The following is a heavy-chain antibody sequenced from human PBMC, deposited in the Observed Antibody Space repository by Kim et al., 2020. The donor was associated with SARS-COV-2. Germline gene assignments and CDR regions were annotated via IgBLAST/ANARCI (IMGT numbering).Heavy chain of an antibody. D-gene: IGHD3-3*01. Sequence: GGSLRLSCAASGFTFSSYEMNWVRQAPGKGLEWVSYISSSGSTIYYADSVKGRFTISRDNAKNSLYLQMNSLRAEDTAVYYCAREVVGGPFWSGAVRPRSYRDQGTLVTVSS. CDR2: ISSSGSTI. CDR3: AREVVGGPFWSGAVRPRSY. J-gene: IGHJ4*02. CDR1: GFTFSSYE. V-gene: IGHV3-48*03.